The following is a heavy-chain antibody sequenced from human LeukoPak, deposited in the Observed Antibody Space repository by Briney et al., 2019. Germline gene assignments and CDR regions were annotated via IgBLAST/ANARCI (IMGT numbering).Heavy chain of an antibody. J-gene: IGHJ1*01. CDR2: ISHSGST. D-gene: IGHD4-17*01. CDR3: AGISTGSCFRH. V-gene: IGHV4-38-2*02. Sequence: PSQTLSLTCSVSGYSISNDYYWAWIRQSPDRGLEWLGSISHSGSTYYNPSLRSRVTISRDMPKNQFSLELNSVTAADTAVYYCAGISTGSCFRHWGQGTLVTVSS. CDR1: GYSISNDYY.